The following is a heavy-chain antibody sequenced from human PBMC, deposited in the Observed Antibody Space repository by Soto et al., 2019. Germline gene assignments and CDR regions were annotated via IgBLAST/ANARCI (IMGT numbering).Heavy chain of an antibody. J-gene: IGHJ3*01. CDR2: IYSGGST. V-gene: IGHV3-53*01. D-gene: IGHD3-22*01. CDR1: GFTFSSND. CDR3: ATRPLLPGAP. Sequence: EVQLVESGGGLIQPGGSLRLSCAASGFTFSSNDTNWVRQAPGKGLEWVSLIYSGGSTYYADSVKGRFTISRDNYKNTLYLQMSSLRAEDTAVYYCATRPLLPGAPWGQGTMVTVSS.